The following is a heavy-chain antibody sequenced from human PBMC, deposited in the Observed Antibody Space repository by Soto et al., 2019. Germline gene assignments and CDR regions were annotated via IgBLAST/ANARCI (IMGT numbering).Heavy chain of an antibody. V-gene: IGHV3-23*01. D-gene: IGHD2-21*01. Sequence: PGGSLRLSCAASGFTFSSYAMSWVRQAPGKGLEWVSAISGSGGSTYYADSVKGRFTISRDNSKNTLYLQMNSLRAEDTAVYYCAKDPVYCGGDCYLPPGAFDIWGQGTMVTVSS. J-gene: IGHJ3*02. CDR1: GFTFSSYA. CDR2: ISGSGGST. CDR3: AKDPVYCGGDCYLPPGAFDI.